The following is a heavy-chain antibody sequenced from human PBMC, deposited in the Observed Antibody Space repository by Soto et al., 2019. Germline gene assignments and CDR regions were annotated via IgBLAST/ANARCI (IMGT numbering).Heavy chain of an antibody. V-gene: IGHV3-30-3*01. CDR2: ISYDGSNK. CDR3: ARPLWRDDYNWGYFDL. Sequence: QVQLVESGGGVVQPGRSLRLSCAASGFTFSSYAMHWVRQAPGKGLEWVAVISYDGSNKYYADSVKGRFTISRDNSKNALYLQMNSLRAEGTAVYYCARPLWRDDYNWGYFDLWGRGPLVTVSS. J-gene: IGHJ2*01. CDR1: GFTFSSYA. D-gene: IGHD4-4*01.